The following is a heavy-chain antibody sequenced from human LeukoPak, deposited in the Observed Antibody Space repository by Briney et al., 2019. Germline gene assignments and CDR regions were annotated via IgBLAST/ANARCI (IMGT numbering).Heavy chain of an antibody. Sequence: PSETLSLTCIVSGDSFSSYQWSWVRQPAGKGLEWIGRISASGTTNSNPALKGRVTMSVDSSKKQFSLNLSSVTAADTAVYYCARVQFGHYYYMDVWGKGTTVTISS. CDR3: ARVQFGHYYYMDV. J-gene: IGHJ6*03. CDR1: GDSFSSYQ. CDR2: ISASGTT. D-gene: IGHD3-16*01. V-gene: IGHV4-4*07.